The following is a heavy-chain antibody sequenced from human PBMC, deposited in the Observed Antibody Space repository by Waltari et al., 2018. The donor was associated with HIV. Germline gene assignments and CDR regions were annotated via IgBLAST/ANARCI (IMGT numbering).Heavy chain of an antibody. Sequence: EVQLVESGGGLVQPGGSLRLSCAASGFTFSSYAMHWVRQAPGKGLEYGSAISSNGGSTYYANSVKGRFTISRDNSKNTLSLQMGSLRAEDMAVYYCSRGACIAAVYYFDYWGQGTLVTVSS. J-gene: IGHJ4*02. CDR1: GFTFSSYA. CDR3: SRGACIAAVYYFDY. V-gene: IGHV3-64*01. D-gene: IGHD6-6*01. CDR2: ISSNGGST.